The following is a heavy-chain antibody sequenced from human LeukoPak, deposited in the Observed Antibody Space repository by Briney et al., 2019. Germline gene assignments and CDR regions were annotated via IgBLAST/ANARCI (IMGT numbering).Heavy chain of an antibody. Sequence: PGGSLRLSCAASGITFSTYWMSWVRQAPGKGLEWVAVIWYDGTTKNYADSVKGRFTISRDNSKNMLYLQMNSLRVEDTALYYCASHGGLWGQGTLVTVSS. V-gene: IGHV3-33*08. CDR2: IWYDGTTK. D-gene: IGHD5-12*01. CDR1: GITFSTYW. CDR3: ASHGGL. J-gene: IGHJ4*02.